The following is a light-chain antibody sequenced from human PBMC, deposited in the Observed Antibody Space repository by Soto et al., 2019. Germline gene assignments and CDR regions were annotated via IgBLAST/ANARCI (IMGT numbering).Light chain of an antibody. Sequence: HSVLTQPPSVSGAPGQRVTISCTGSSSNIGAEYGIRWFQHLPGTAPKLLIYGVNSRPSGVPDRFSGSKSGSSAYLAIAGLQAEDEADYYCQSYDDSLGGFYVFGTGTKLTVL. CDR1: SSNIGAEYG. CDR2: GVN. CDR3: QSYDDSLGGFYV. V-gene: IGLV1-40*01. J-gene: IGLJ1*01.